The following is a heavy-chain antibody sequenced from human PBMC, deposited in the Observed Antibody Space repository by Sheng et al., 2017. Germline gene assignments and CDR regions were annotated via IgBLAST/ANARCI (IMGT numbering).Heavy chain of an antibody. CDR1: GVSLSSSGVG. CDR2: LIPMVM. CDR3: AFRRTRDGYNHHYYYYMGV. D-gene: IGHD2-2*01. V-gene: IGHV2-5*01. J-gene: IGHJ6*03. Sequence: QITLKESGPTLVTPTQTLTLTCALSGVSLSSSGVGVFWVRQPPERPWSGLQSLIPMVMSATAHLLRSRLTITKDTSENQVVLTMTKMEPVDTGTYYCAFRRTRDGYNHHYYYYMGVWGNGTTVTVSS.